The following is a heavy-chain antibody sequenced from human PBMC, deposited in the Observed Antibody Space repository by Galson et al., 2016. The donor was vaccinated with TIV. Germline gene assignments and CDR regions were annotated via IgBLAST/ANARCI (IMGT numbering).Heavy chain of an antibody. CDR1: GFSVSDNY. Sequence: SLRLSCAASGFSVSDNYINWVRQAPGKGLEWVSIFSNSDYTNYADSVKGRFTISRANSKNTVYLHMSRLGAEDTAVYYCARERRHCGDNCYSSYYFGMDVWGQGTTVTVSS. V-gene: IGHV3-66*03. J-gene: IGHJ6*02. D-gene: IGHD2-21*01. CDR2: FSNSDYT. CDR3: ARERRHCGDNCYSSYYFGMDV.